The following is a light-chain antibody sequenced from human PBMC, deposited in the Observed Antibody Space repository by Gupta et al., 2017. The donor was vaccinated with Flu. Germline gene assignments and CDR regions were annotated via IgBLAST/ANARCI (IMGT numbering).Light chain of an antibody. V-gene: IGLV1-40*01. Sequence: SVLPPPPSVSGAPGPRVTISCTGSSSNIGAYYDVHWYQHLPGTAPKLLIFGNTNRPSGVPDRFSGSKSGTSASLVITGLQAGDEADYYCQSYDSSLSAVVFGGGTKLTVL. CDR3: QSYDSSLSAVV. CDR2: GNT. CDR1: SSNIGAYYD. J-gene: IGLJ2*01.